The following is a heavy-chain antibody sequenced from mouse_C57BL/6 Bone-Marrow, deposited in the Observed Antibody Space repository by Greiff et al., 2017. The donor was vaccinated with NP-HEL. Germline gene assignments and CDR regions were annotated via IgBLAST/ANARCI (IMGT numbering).Heavy chain of an antibody. Sequence: VQLQQSGPELVKPGASVKISCKASGYTFTDYYMNWVKQSQGKSLEWIGDINPNNGGTSYIQKFKGKATLTVDKSSSTAYMELRSLTSEDSAVYYCACDYEFAYWGQGTLVTVTA. CDR3: ACDYEFAY. J-gene: IGHJ3*01. CDR1: GYTFTDYY. CDR2: INPNNGGT. D-gene: IGHD2-4*01. V-gene: IGHV1-26*01.